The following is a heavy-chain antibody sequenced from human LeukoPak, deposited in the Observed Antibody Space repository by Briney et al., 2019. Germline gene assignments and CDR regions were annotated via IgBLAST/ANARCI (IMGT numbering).Heavy chain of an antibody. V-gene: IGHV4-34*01. CDR2: INHRGST. J-gene: IGHJ4*02. Sequence: KASETLSLTCAVYGGSFSGYYWSWIRQPPGKGLEWIGEINHRGSTNYNPSLKSRVTISVDTSKNQCSLKLSSVTAADTAVYYCARGGGSGLYYYDSSGYIGYWGQGTLVTVSS. CDR3: ARGGGSGLYYYDSSGYIGY. CDR1: GGSFSGYY. D-gene: IGHD3-22*01.